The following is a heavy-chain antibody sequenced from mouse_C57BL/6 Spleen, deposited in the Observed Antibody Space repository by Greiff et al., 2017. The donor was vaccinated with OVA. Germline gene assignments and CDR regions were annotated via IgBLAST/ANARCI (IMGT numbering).Heavy chain of an antibody. CDR2: IDPSDSYT. CDR1: GYTFTSYW. V-gene: IGHV1-69*01. Sequence: QVQLQQPGAELVMPGASVKLSCKASGYTFTSYWMHWVKQRPGQGLEWIGEIDPSDSYTNYNQKFKGKSTLTVDKSSSTAYMQLSSLTSEDSAVYYCARSGGSSPYYWGQGTTLTVSS. CDR3: ARSGGSSPYY. J-gene: IGHJ2*01. D-gene: IGHD1-1*01.